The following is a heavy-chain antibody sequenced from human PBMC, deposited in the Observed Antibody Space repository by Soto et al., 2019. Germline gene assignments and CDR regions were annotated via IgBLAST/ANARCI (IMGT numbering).Heavy chain of an antibody. CDR3: ARGCGRIFDY. D-gene: IGHD1-1*01. CDR1: GGSFSGYY. CDR2: INHSGST. V-gene: IGHV4-34*01. J-gene: IGHJ4*02. Sequence: QVQLQQWGAGLLKPSETLSLTCAVYGGSFSGYYWNWSRQPPGKGLEWIGEINHSGSTNYNPSLETRVTLSVDPSKNQFSLKLSSVTAADTAVYYCARGCGRIFDYWGQGTLGTVSS.